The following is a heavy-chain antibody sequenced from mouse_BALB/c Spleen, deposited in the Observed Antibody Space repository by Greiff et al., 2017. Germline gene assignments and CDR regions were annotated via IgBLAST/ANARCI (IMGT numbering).Heavy chain of an antibody. CDR3: ARGKGDGYPLAWFAY. CDR1: GYSITSGYS. Sequence: EVQRVESGPGLVKPSQSLSLTCSVTGYSITSGYSWNWIRQFPGNKLEWMGYISYDGSNNYNPSLKNRISITRDTSKNQFFLKLNSVTTEDTATYYCARGKGDGYPLAWFAYWGQGTLVTVSA. V-gene: IGHV3-6*02. J-gene: IGHJ3*01. CDR2: ISYDGSN. D-gene: IGHD2-3*01.